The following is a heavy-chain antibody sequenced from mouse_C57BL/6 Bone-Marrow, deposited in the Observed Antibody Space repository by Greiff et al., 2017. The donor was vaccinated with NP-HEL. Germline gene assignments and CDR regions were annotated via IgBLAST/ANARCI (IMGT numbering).Heavy chain of an antibody. V-gene: IGHV5-9-1*02. CDR1: GFTFSSYS. J-gene: IGHJ1*03. Sequence: EVKLVESGEGLVKPGGSLKFSCAASGFTFSSYSMPWVSQTPEKRLEWVAYISRGGDYIYYADNVKGRFTISRDNARNTLYLQMSSLKSEDTAMYYCTREDDYRGILYLDVWSTRTPVTLS. CDR2: ISRGGDYI. CDR3: TREDDYRGILYLDV. D-gene: IGHD2-4*01.